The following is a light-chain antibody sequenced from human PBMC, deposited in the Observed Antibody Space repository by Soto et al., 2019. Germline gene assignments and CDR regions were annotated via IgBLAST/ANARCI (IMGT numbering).Light chain of an antibody. CDR2: EVS. Sequence: QSALTQPASVSESPGQSITISCTGTSSDVGGYNYVSWYQQHPGKAPKLMIYEVSNRPSGVSNRFSGSKSGNTASLTISGLQAEDEADYYCSSYTTISTLEVFGGGTKVTVL. CDR3: SSYTTISTLEV. V-gene: IGLV2-14*01. CDR1: SSDVGGYNY. J-gene: IGLJ3*02.